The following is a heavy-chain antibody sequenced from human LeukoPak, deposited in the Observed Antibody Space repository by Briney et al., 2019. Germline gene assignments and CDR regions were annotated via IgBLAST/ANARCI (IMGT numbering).Heavy chain of an antibody. CDR2: IYHSGST. V-gene: IGHV4-38-2*02. Sequence: PSETLSLTCTVSGYSISSGYFWGWIRQPPGKGLEWIGSIYHSGSTYYNPSLKSRVTISLDTSKNQFSLKLSSVTAADTAVYYCARDYKVLNGFVPREVGATGDWFDPWGQGTLVTVSS. J-gene: IGHJ5*02. CDR3: ARDYKVLNGFVPREVGATGDWFDP. D-gene: IGHD1-26*01. CDR1: GYSISSGYF.